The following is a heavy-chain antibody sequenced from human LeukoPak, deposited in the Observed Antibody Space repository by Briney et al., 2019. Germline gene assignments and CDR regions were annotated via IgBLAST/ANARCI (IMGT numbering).Heavy chain of an antibody. V-gene: IGHV4-4*02. CDR3: ARQGIMTPLDY. D-gene: IGHD2-15*01. J-gene: IGHJ4*02. Sequence: PSETLSLTCAVSGGSISSSNWWSWVRQPPGKGLEWIGEIYHSGSTYYNPSLKSRVTISVDTSKNQFSLKLSSVTAADTAVYYCARQGIMTPLDYWGQGTLVTVSS. CDR2: IYHSGST. CDR1: GGSISSSNW.